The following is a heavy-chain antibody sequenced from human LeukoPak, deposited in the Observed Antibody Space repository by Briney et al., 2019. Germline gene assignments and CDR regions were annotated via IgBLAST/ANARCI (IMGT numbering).Heavy chain of an antibody. J-gene: IGHJ4*02. Sequence: PGGSLRLSCAASGFTFDDYAMHWVRQAPGKGLEWVSGISWNSGSIGYADSVKGRFTISRDNAKNSLYLQMNSLRAEDTALYYCARDSPGDYWGQGTLVTVSS. D-gene: IGHD3/OR15-3a*01. CDR3: ARDSPGDY. CDR1: GFTFDDYA. CDR2: ISWNSGSI. V-gene: IGHV3-9*01.